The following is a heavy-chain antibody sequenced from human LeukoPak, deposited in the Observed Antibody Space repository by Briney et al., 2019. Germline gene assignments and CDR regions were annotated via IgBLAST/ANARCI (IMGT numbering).Heavy chain of an antibody. CDR3: VSFYETY. D-gene: IGHD2-2*01. CDR1: GNYC. Sequence: PGGSLRLSCAASGNYCMHWVRQAPGKGLVWVSHINSDGSWTSYADSVKGRFTISKDNAKNTVYLQMNNLRAEDTAVYCCVSFYETYWGRGTLVTVSS. CDR2: INSDGSWT. J-gene: IGHJ4*02. V-gene: IGHV3-74*01.